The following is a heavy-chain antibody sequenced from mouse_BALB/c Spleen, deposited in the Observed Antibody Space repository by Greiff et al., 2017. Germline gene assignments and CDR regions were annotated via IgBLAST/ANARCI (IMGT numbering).Heavy chain of an antibody. D-gene: IGHD2-1*01. CDR3: ARRDYGNPYAMDY. CDR2: IYPGDGDT. V-gene: IGHV1-80*01. J-gene: IGHJ4*01. Sequence: QVQLKQSGAELVRPGSSVKISCKASGYAFSSYWMNWVKQRPGQGLEWIGQIYPGDGDTNYNGKFKGKATLTADKSSSTAYMQLSSLTSEDSAVYFCARRDYGNPYAMDYWGQGTSVTVSS. CDR1: GYAFSSYW.